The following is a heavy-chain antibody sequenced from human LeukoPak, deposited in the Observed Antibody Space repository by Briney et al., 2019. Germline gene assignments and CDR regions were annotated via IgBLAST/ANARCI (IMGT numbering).Heavy chain of an antibody. J-gene: IGHJ4*02. CDR2: IFTGGNT. CDR3: ARDHADYGDYIGY. Sequence: GGSPRVYCATSGFTFRSYAMHWVRQAPGKGLEWVSVIFTGGNTYYADSVKGRFTISRDNSKNTVNLQMNSLRAEDTAVYYCARDHADYGDYIGYWGQGTLVTVSS. D-gene: IGHD4/OR15-4a*01. CDR1: GFTFRSYA. V-gene: IGHV3-66*01.